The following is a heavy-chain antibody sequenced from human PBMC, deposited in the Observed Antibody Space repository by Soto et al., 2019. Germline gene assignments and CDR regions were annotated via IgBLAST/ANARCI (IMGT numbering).Heavy chain of an antibody. V-gene: IGHV1-18*01. D-gene: IGHD1-26*01. CDR2: ISVYNGDT. Sequence: GASVKVSCKASGYSFTTYGISWVRQAPGQGLEYMGWISVYNGDTNYAQKLQGRVTMTTGTSTSTAYMELRSLRSDDTAIYYCARDRRDSVADRRSFDVWGQGTLVTVS. CDR1: GYSFTTYG. CDR3: ARDRRDSVADRRSFDV. J-gene: IGHJ3*01.